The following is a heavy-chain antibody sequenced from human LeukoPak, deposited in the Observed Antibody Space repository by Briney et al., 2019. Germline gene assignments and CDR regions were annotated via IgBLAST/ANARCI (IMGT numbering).Heavy chain of an antibody. CDR1: GFTFSSYE. V-gene: IGHV3-48*03. CDR3: ARSTTVTTHNWFDP. Sequence: GGSLRLSCAASGFTFSSYEMNWVRQAPGKGLEWVSYISSSGSTIYYADSVKGRFTISRDNAKNSLYLQMNSLRAEDTAVYYCARSTTVTTHNWFDPWGQGTLVTVSS. D-gene: IGHD4-17*01. J-gene: IGHJ5*02. CDR2: ISSSGSTI.